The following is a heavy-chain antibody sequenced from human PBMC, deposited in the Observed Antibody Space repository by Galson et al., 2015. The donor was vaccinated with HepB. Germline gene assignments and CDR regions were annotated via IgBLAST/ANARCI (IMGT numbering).Heavy chain of an antibody. CDR3: ARDRNQVYRDYYEYYFMDV. J-gene: IGHJ6*03. Sequence: SVKVSCKASGGTFHSFAISWERQAPGQGLEWMGGIIPTFGPANYAQKFQGRVTITADESTSHMELSSLRSEDTAVYYCARDRNQVYRDYYEYYFMDVWGTGTTVTVSS. V-gene: IGHV1-69*13. D-gene: IGHD4-17*01. CDR1: GGTFHSFA. CDR2: IIPTFGPA.